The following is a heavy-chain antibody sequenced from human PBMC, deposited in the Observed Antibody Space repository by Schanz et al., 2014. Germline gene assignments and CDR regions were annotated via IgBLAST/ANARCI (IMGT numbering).Heavy chain of an antibody. V-gene: IGHV4-4*02. D-gene: IGHD4-17*01. J-gene: IGHJ3*02. CDR2: IYHSGNT. CDR3: ARDRGHGDLPGDI. CDR1: GASISSSNW. Sequence: QVQLQESGPGLVKPSGTLSLTCAVSGASISSSNWWSWVRQPPGKGWEWIGEIYHSGNTNYNASLKSRVTISVDKSKNQFSGKVRSVTAADTAVYYCARDRGHGDLPGDIWGQGTMVTVSS.